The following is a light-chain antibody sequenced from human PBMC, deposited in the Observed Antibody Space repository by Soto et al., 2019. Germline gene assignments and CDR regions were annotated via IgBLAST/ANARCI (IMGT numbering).Light chain of an antibody. CDR1: QSISSW. J-gene: IGKJ1*01. CDR2: KAS. V-gene: IGKV1-5*03. CDR3: QQYNSYSRT. Sequence: DIQMTQSPSTLSASVGDRVTITCRASQSISSWLVWYQQKPGKAPKLLIYKASSLESGVPSRFSGSGSGTEFTLTISSLQPDDFATYYCQQYNSYSRTFGQVTKVEIK.